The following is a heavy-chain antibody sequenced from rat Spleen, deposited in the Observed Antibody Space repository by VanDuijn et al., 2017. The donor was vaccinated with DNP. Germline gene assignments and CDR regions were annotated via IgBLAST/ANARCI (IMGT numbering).Heavy chain of an antibody. CDR2: IRANGIT. D-gene: IGHD1-12*02. J-gene: IGHJ2*01. CDR3: AREDTPMVVGYLDY. V-gene: IGHV2-19*01. CDR1: EFSLSDYS. Sequence: QVQLKESGPGLVQPSQTLSLTCTVSEFSLSDYSIHWVRQSPGKGLEWLGRIRANGITDLNSGLRSRLLISRDISKGQVFLKMNSPQTEGSAIYFCAREDTPMVVGYLDYWGRGVMVTVSS.